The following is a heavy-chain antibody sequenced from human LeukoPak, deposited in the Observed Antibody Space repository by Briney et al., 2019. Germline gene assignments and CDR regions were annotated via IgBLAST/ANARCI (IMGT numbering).Heavy chain of an antibody. J-gene: IGHJ4*02. CDR3: ANFRYSGSYDY. Sequence: GGSLRLSCAASGFTFSSYATSWVRQAPGKGLEWVSAISGSGGSTYYADSVKGRFTISRDNSKNTLYLQMNSLRAEDTAVYYCANFRYSGSYDYWGQGTLVTVSS. V-gene: IGHV3-23*01. CDR1: GFTFSSYA. CDR2: ISGSGGST. D-gene: IGHD1-26*01.